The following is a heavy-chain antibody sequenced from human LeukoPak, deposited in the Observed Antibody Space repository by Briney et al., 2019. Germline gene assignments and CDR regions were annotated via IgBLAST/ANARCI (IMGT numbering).Heavy chain of an antibody. V-gene: IGHV3-15*01. J-gene: IGHJ1*01. Sequence: GGSLRLSCAASGFTFNNAWMSWVRQAPGKGLEWVGRIKSKTDDETTDYAAPVKGRFTISRDDSKNTVYLQMNSLRAEDTAVYYCAKVSAPMQYFQHWGQGTLVTVSS. CDR3: AKVSAPMQYFQH. D-gene: IGHD2-2*01. CDR2: IKSKTDDETT. CDR1: GFTFNNAW.